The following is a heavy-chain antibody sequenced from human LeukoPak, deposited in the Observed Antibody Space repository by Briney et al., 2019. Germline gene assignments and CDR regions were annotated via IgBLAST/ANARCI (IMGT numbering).Heavy chain of an antibody. Sequence: GGSLRLSCAASGFTFSSYGMHWVRQAPGKGLEWVAVIWYDGSNKYYADSVKGRFTISRDNSKNTLYLQMNSLRAEDTAVYYCARGLYSSSWHEPYYFDYWGQGTLVTVSS. CDR1: GFTFSSYG. CDR3: ARGLYSSSWHEPYYFDY. D-gene: IGHD6-13*01. V-gene: IGHV3-33*01. CDR2: IWYDGSNK. J-gene: IGHJ4*02.